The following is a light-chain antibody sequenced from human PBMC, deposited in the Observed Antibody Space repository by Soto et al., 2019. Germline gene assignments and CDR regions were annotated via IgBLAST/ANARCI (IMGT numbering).Light chain of an antibody. J-gene: IGKJ5*01. CDR3: QQYVISVT. V-gene: IGKV3-20*01. Sequence: EIVLTESPVTLSVSPGERVTLSCRASQSISGNYLAWYQQKPGQAPRLLIYGASNRATGIPERFSGSGSGTDFTLTISRLEPQDSAMYYCQQYVISVTFGQGTRLEIK. CDR2: GAS. CDR1: QSISGNY.